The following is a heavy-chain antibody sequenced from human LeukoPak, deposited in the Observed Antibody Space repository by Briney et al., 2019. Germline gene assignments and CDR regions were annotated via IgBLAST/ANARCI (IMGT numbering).Heavy chain of an antibody. Sequence: SETLSLTCTVSGGSISSYYWSWIRQPPGKGLEWIGYIYYSGSTNYNPSLKSRVTISVDTSKNQFSLKLSSVTAADTAVYYCASHDYGDHNPDYYYYYGMDVWGQGTTVTVSS. CDR1: GGSISSYY. V-gene: IGHV4-59*01. CDR3: ASHDYGDHNPDYYYYYGMDV. CDR2: IYYSGST. D-gene: IGHD4-17*01. J-gene: IGHJ6*02.